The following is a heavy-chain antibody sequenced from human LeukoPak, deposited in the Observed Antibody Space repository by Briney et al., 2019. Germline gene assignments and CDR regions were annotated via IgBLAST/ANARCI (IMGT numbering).Heavy chain of an antibody. CDR3: ARLGSMYYFDY. CDR1: GGSISSSSYY. V-gene: IGHV4-39*01. D-gene: IGHD1-26*01. J-gene: IGHJ4*02. Sequence: SETLSLTCTVSGGSISSSSYYWGWIRQPPGKRLEWIGSIYYSGSTYYNPSLKSRVTISVDTSKNQFSLKLSSVTAADTAVYYCARLGSMYYFDYWGQGTLVTVSS. CDR2: IYYSGST.